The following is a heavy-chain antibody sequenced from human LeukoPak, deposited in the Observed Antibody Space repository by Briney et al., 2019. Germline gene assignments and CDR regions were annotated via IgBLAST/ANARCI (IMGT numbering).Heavy chain of an antibody. CDR3: ARHRPEMRSGYFLSYAFDI. D-gene: IGHD3-3*01. CDR2: IYTSGST. Sequence: SETLSLTCTVSGGSISSYYWSWIRQPAGKGLEWIGRIYTSGSTNYNPSLKSRVTMSVDTSKNQFSLKLSSVTAADTAVYYCARHRPEMRSGYFLSYAFDIWGQGTMVTVSS. J-gene: IGHJ3*02. V-gene: IGHV4-4*07. CDR1: GGSISSYY.